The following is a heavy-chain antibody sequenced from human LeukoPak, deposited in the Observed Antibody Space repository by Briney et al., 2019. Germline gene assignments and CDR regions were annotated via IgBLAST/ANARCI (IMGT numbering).Heavy chain of an antibody. V-gene: IGHV1-18*01. CDR1: GYTFTSYG. CDR3: ARGKMTTVTTRAFDI. CDR2: ISAYNGNT. D-gene: IGHD4-11*01. J-gene: IGHJ3*02. Sequence: ASVKVSCKASGYTFTSYGISWVGQAPGQGLEWRGWISAYNGNTNYAQKLQGRVTMTTDTSTSTAYMELRSLRSNDTAVYYCARGKMTTVTTRAFDIWGQGTMVTVSS.